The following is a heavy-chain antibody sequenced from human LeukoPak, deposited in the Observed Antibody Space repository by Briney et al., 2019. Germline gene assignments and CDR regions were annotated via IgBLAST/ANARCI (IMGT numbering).Heavy chain of an antibody. CDR3: ARDLRFLEWSPDY. D-gene: IGHD3-3*01. CDR2: INPSIGST. Sequence: GASVKVSCKASRYTFTSYYIHWVRQAPGQGLEWMGIINPSIGSTIYSQKFQGRVTMTRDTSTSTVYMELSSLRSEDTAVYYCARDLRFLEWSPDYWGQGTLVTVSS. V-gene: IGHV1-46*01. CDR1: RYTFTSYY. J-gene: IGHJ4*02.